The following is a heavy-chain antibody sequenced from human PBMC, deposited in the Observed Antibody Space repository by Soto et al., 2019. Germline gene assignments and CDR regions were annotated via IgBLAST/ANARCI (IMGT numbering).Heavy chain of an antibody. J-gene: IGHJ6*02. Sequence: SQTLSLTCAISGDSVSSNSAAWNWIRQSPSRGLEWLGRTYYRSKWYNDYAVSVKSRITINPDTSKNQFSLQLNSVTPEDTAVYYCAREHIVVVPAASGHYGMDVWGQGTTVTVSS. D-gene: IGHD2-2*01. CDR1: GDSVSSNSAA. CDR2: TYYRSKWYN. CDR3: AREHIVVVPAASGHYGMDV. V-gene: IGHV6-1*01.